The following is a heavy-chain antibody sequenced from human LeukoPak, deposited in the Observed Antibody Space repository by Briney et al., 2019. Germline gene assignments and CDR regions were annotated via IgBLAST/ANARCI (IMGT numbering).Heavy chain of an antibody. J-gene: IGHJ4*02. V-gene: IGHV4-59*01. Sequence: SETLSLTCTVSGDSISDYYWSWIRQPPGRGLEWIGYIYHSGITTYNPSLTSRVTMSVDAAKNQSSLRLNSVTAADTALYYCARAWSRVRATFDYWGQGTLVTVSS. CDR1: GDSISDYY. CDR3: ARAWSRVRATFDY. D-gene: IGHD1-26*01. CDR2: IYHSGIT.